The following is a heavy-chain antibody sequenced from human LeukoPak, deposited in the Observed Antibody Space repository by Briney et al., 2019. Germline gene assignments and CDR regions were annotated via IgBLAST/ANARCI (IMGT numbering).Heavy chain of an antibody. Sequence: GASVKVSCKASGYTFTTHYMHWVRQAPGQGLEWMGWISAYNGNTNYAQKLQGRVTMTTDTSTSTAYMELRSLRSDDTAVYYCASSLSGYGDYDYWGQGSLVTVSS. V-gene: IGHV1-18*01. J-gene: IGHJ4*02. CDR2: ISAYNGNT. D-gene: IGHD4-17*01. CDR3: ASSLSGYGDYDY. CDR1: GYTFTTHY.